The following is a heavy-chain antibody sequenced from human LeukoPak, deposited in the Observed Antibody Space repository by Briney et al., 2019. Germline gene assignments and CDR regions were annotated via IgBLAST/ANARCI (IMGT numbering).Heavy chain of an antibody. D-gene: IGHD4-23*01. Sequence: SETLSLTCTVSGGSISSGSYYWSWIRQPPGKGLEWIGEINRSGSTNYNPSLKSRVTISVDTSKNQFSLKLSSVTAADTAVYYCARMPTVVTAEKTRNLVLYAFDIWGQGTMVTVSS. CDR2: INRSGST. J-gene: IGHJ3*02. V-gene: IGHV4-39*07. CDR3: ARMPTVVTAEKTRNLVLYAFDI. CDR1: GGSISSGSYY.